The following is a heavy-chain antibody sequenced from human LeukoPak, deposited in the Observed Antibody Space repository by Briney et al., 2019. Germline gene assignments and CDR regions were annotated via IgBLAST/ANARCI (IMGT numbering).Heavy chain of an antibody. Sequence: SETLSLTCAVYGGSFSGYYWSWIRQPPGKGLEWIGEINHSGSTNYNPSLKSRVTMSVDTSKNQFSLKLSSVTAADTAQYYCTRQSTSGVDSWGQGTLVTVSS. CDR1: GGSFSGYY. V-gene: IGHV4-34*01. J-gene: IGHJ4*02. D-gene: IGHD1-26*01. CDR2: INHSGST. CDR3: TRQSTSGVDS.